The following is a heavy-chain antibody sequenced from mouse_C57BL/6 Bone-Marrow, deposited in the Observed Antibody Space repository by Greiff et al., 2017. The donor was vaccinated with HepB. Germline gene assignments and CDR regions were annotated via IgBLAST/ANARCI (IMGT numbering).Heavy chain of an antibody. J-gene: IGHJ3*01. Sequence: EVQLQQSGPELVKPGASVKMSCKASRYTFTDYNMHWVKQSHGKSLEWIGYINPNNGGTSYNQKFKGKATLTVNKSSSTAYMELRSLTSEDSAVYYCARIGYYGSSSFAYWGQGTLVTVSA. D-gene: IGHD1-1*01. CDR3: ARIGYYGSSSFAY. V-gene: IGHV1-22*01. CDR2: INPNNGGT. CDR1: RYTFTDYN.